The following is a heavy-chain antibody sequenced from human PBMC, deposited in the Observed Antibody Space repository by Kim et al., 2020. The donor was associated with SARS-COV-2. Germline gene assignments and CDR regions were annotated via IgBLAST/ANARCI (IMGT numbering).Heavy chain of an antibody. Sequence: SETLSLICAVYGWSFSDYYWSWIRQPPGKGLEWIGEINHSGSTNYNSSFKSRVTTTSDTSNIQSPLIQMTVTAADTAVYYCAGGLIGYEVSYYDY. V-gene: IGHV4-34*01. D-gene: IGHD5-18*01. CDR3: AGGLIGYEVSYYDY. CDR2: INHSGST. CDR1: GWSFSDYY. J-gene: IGHJ4*01.